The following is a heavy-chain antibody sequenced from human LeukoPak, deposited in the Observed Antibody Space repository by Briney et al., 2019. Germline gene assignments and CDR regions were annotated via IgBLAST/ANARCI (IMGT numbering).Heavy chain of an antibody. V-gene: IGHV3-48*01. J-gene: IGHJ4*02. Sequence: GGSLRLSCAASGFTFSSHSMNWVRQAPGKGLEWLSYVKSGNYDIQYADPVTGRFTVSRDSATNSLYLQMNDLKAEDTAVYYCARDSDWAFDYWGQGSLVTVSS. D-gene: IGHD3-9*01. CDR1: GFTFSSHS. CDR2: VKSGNYDI. CDR3: ARDSDWAFDY.